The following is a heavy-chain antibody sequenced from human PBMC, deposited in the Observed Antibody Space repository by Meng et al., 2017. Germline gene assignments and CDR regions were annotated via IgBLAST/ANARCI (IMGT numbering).Heavy chain of an antibody. CDR3: ARQAYYYDSSGYYFGPPYDAFDI. CDR1: GYSFTSYW. J-gene: IGHJ3*02. Sequence: GESLKISCKGSGYSFTSYWIGWVRQMPGKGLEWMGIIYPGDSDTRYSPSFQGQVTISADKSISTAYLQWSSLKASDTAMYYRARQAYYYDSSGYYFGPPYDAFDIWGQGTMVTVSS. V-gene: IGHV5-51*01. CDR2: IYPGDSDT. D-gene: IGHD3-22*01.